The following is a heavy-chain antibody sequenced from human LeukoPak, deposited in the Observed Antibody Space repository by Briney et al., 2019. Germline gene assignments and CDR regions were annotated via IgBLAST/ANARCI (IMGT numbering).Heavy chain of an antibody. CDR2: IVSGGST. D-gene: IGHD1-7*01. CDR1: TGSISNVNYY. Sequence: SDYLSLTCTVSTGSISNVNYYWGWVRQSPGQGLEWIGSIVSGGSTYHNPSLKSRVTMSIDTSNNQFSLKLSFVTAADTAIYYCVRDYGNFVQGNWGQGTLVTVSS. CDR3: VRDYGNFVQGN. V-gene: IGHV4-39*02. J-gene: IGHJ4*02.